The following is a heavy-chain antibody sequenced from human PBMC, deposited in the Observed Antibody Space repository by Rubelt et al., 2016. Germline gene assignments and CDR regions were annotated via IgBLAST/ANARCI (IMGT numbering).Heavy chain of an antibody. Sequence: QLQLQESGPGLVKPSETLSLTCTVSGGSISSSSYYWGWIRQPPGKGLEWIGSIYYSGSTYYNPSLKSRVTISVDTSKNQFSLKLSSVTAADTAVYYCARVWGYGGNFYYFDYWGQGTLVTVSS. CDR3: ARVWGYGGNFYYFDY. CDR1: GGSISSSSYY. V-gene: IGHV4-39*01. J-gene: IGHJ4*02. D-gene: IGHD4-23*01. CDR2: IYYSGST.